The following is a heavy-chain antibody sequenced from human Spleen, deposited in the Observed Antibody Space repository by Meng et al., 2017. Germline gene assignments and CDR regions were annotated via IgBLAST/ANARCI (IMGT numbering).Heavy chain of an antibody. CDR3: ARDQCGSFYVGDHMCHFDF. J-gene: IGHJ4*02. CDR1: GFIFTNYG. CDR2: TTSGL. Sequence: GGSLRLSCGASGFIFTNYGMSWVRLAPGKGLEWVSSTTSGLYYAESVKGRFTISRDNAKNSLYLQMNSLRAEDTAVYYCARDQCGSFYVGDHMCHFDFLGRGTLVTVSS. V-gene: IGHV3-21*01. D-gene: IGHD2/OR15-2a*01.